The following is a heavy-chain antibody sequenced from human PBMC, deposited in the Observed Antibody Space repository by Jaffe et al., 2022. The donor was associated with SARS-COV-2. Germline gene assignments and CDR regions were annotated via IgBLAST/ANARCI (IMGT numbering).Heavy chain of an antibody. Sequence: QVQLVESGGGVVQPGRSLRLSCAASGFTFSSYGMHWVRQAPGKGLEWVAVIWYDGSNKYYADSVKGRFTISRDNSKNTLYLQMNSLRAEDTAVYYCARDSEYYYDSSGDDAFDIWGQGTMVTVSS. V-gene: IGHV3-33*01. CDR2: IWYDGSNK. D-gene: IGHD3-22*01. CDR1: GFTFSSYG. CDR3: ARDSEYYYDSSGDDAFDI. J-gene: IGHJ3*02.